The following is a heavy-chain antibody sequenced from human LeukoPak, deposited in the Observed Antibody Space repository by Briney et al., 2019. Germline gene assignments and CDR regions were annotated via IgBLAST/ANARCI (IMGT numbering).Heavy chain of an antibody. J-gene: IGHJ6*04. D-gene: IGHD3-9*01. CDR3: ARELRYSTNHSYYYGMDV. V-gene: IGHV4-31*03. CDR1: GGSISSGGYY. Sequence: SQTLSLTCSVSGGSISSGGYYWSWIRQHPGKGLEWIGYIHYSGRTYYNPSLKSRVMVSVDTSKNQFSLRLSSVTAADTAVYYCARELRYSTNHSYYYGMDVWGKGTTVTVSS. CDR2: IHYSGRT.